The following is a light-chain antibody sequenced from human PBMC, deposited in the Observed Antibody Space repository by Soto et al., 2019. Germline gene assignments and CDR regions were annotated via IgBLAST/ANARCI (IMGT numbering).Light chain of an antibody. V-gene: IGKV3-15*01. Sequence: EIVMTQSPATLSVSPGERATLSCRASQSVSSDLAWYQQKPGQAPRLLIYGVFTRATGVPARFSGSGSGTEFTLTISRLQSDDFAVYYCQQYYNWPPWTFGQGTKVEIK. J-gene: IGKJ1*01. CDR1: QSVSSD. CDR2: GVF. CDR3: QQYYNWPPWT.